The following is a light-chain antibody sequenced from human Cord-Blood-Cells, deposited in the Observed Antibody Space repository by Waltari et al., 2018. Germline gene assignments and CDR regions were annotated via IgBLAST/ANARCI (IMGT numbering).Light chain of an antibody. J-gene: IGLJ3*02. V-gene: IGLV1-44*01. CDR2: SNN. Sequence: QSVLTQPPSASGTPGQRVTISCSGSSSNIGSNTVNWYQQLPGTAPKLLICSNNQRPAGVPDRFSGSKSGTSASRAISGLQSEDEADYYCAAWDDSLNGLWVFGGGTKLTVL. CDR3: AAWDDSLNGLWV. CDR1: SSNIGSNT.